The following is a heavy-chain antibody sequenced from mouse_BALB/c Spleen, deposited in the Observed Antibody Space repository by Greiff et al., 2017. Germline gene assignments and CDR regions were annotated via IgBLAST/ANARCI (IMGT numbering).Heavy chain of an antibody. CDR2: IWGDGST. D-gene: IGHD2-1*01. Sequence: VQLQESGPGLVAPSQSLSITCTVSGFSLTGYGVNWVRQPPGKGLEWLGIIWGDGSTDYNSALKSRLSISKDNSKSQVFLKMNSLQTDDTARYYCARVYGNYRYDYWGQGTSVTVSS. J-gene: IGHJ4*01. V-gene: IGHV2-6-7*01. CDR1: GFSLTGYG. CDR3: ARVYGNYRYDY.